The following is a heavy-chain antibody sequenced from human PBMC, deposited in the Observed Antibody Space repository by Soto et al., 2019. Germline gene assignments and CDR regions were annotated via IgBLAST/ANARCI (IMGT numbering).Heavy chain of an antibody. D-gene: IGHD3-10*01. CDR1: GFTFDNAW. J-gene: IGHJ4*02. Sequence: EVQLVESGGGLVKPGGSLRLSCAASGFTFDNAWMSWVRQAPGKGLEWVGRIKSKTDGGTADYAAPVKGRFTISRDDSQNTLFLQMNSLKTEDTAVYYCTTDRGHMYDFDYWGQGTLVPVSS. CDR2: IKSKTDGGTA. CDR3: TTDRGHMYDFDY. V-gene: IGHV3-15*01.